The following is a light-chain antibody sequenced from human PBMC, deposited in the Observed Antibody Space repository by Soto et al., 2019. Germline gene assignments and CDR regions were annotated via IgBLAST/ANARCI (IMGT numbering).Light chain of an antibody. Sequence: SALTQPASVSGSPGQSITISCTGTSSDVGGYNYVSWYQHHPGKAPKLMIYDVSNRPSGVSNRFSGSKSGNTASLTISGLQAEDEADYYCSSYTGSSTLGVFGTGTKLTVL. CDR2: DVS. V-gene: IGLV2-14*03. J-gene: IGLJ1*01. CDR1: SSDVGGYNY. CDR3: SSYTGSSTLGV.